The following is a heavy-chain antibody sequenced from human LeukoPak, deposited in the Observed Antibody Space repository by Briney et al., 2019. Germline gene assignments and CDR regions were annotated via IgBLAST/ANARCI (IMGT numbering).Heavy chain of an antibody. CDR3: AKGDYYDSSGSLDY. V-gene: IGHV3-9*03. Sequence: PGMSLSLFCTASGYTYDHFAVLWLREAPGKGLEWVSGISWNSGSIGYADSVKGRFTISRDNAKNSLYLQMNSLRAEDMALYYCAKGDYYDSSGSLDYWGQGTLVTVSS. CDR2: ISWNSGSI. D-gene: IGHD3-22*01. J-gene: IGHJ4*02. CDR1: GYTYDHFA.